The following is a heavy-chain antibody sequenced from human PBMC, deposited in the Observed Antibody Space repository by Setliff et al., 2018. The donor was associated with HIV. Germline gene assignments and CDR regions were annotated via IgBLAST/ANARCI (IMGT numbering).Heavy chain of an antibody. CDR3: AGGGTYYNFWSGFDY. D-gene: IGHD3-3*01. CDR1: GGSISSSSYY. Sequence: SETLSLTCTVSGGSISSSSYYWGRIRQPPGKGLEWIVSIPYSGSTYYNPSLKSRVSLSVDTSKNQLSLKLSSVTAADTAVYYCAGGGTYYNFWSGFDYWGQGTLVTVSS. J-gene: IGHJ4*02. CDR2: IPYSGST. V-gene: IGHV4-39*07.